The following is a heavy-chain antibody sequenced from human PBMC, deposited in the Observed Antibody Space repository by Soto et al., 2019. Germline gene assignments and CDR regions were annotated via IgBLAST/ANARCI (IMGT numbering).Heavy chain of an antibody. CDR1: GFALSSYG. D-gene: IGHD6-13*01. Sequence: GGSLRLSCAASGFALSSYGMHWVRQAPGKGLEWVAFISNNGGDKKYADSVKGRFSISRDESRVTVFLQMNSLRQDDTALYYCARSRDGSNLGMGVWGQGTTVTVSS. V-gene: IGHV3-30*03. CDR3: ARSRDGSNLGMGV. J-gene: IGHJ6*02. CDR2: ISNNGGDK.